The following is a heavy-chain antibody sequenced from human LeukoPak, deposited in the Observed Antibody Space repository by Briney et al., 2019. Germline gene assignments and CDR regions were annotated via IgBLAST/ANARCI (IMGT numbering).Heavy chain of an antibody. CDR2: IYTSGST. D-gene: IGHD4-23*01. Sequence: SETLCLTCTVSGVSISSGSNYWGWIRQPAGKGLECIVRIYTSGSTNYNPPLKSRVTISVHTSKNQFSRKLSCVTAAETAVYYCAREGAAVVNDWFDPWGQGTLVTVSS. J-gene: IGHJ5*02. V-gene: IGHV4-61*02. CDR3: AREGAAVVNDWFDP. CDR1: GVSISSGSNY.